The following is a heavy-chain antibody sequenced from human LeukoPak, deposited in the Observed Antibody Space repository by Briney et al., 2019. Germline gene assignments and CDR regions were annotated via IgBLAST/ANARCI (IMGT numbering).Heavy chain of an antibody. Sequence: GRSLRLSCTGSGFSFGDYAMSWVRQGPGKGLEWVGFIRNKGYGGTAEYAASVKGRFTISRDDSKSIAYLQMNSLKTEDTAVYYCTRYSGYDSFDYWGQGTLVTVSS. CDR1: GFSFGDYA. CDR3: TRYSGYDSFDY. V-gene: IGHV3-49*04. CDR2: IRNKGYGGTA. J-gene: IGHJ4*02. D-gene: IGHD5-12*01.